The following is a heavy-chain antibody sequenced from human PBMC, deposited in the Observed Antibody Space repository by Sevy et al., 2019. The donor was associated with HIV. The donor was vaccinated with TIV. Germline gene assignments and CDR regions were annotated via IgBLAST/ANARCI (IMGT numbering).Heavy chain of an antibody. CDR2: ISSSSSTI. D-gene: IGHD4-17*01. J-gene: IGHJ6*03. Sequence: GGSLRLSCAASGFTFSSYSMNWVRQAPGKGLEWVSYISSSSSTIYYADSVKGRFTISRDNAKNSLYLQMNSLRDEDTAVYYCARDTRYGDYYDYYMDVWGKGTTVTVSS. V-gene: IGHV3-48*02. CDR3: ARDTRYGDYYDYYMDV. CDR1: GFTFSSYS.